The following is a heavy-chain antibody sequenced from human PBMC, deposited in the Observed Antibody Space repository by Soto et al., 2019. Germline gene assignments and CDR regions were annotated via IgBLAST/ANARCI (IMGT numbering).Heavy chain of an antibody. CDR3: ARGRYGDY. J-gene: IGHJ4*02. CDR1: GYTFTSYG. D-gene: IGHD1-1*01. Sequence: QVHLVQSGAEVKKPGASVKVSCKASGYTFTSYGITWVRQDPGQGLERMGWISAHNGNTDYAQKLQGRVIVTRDTSTSTAYMELRSLISDDTAVYYCARGRYGDYWGQGALVTVSS. V-gene: IGHV1-18*01. CDR2: ISAHNGNT.